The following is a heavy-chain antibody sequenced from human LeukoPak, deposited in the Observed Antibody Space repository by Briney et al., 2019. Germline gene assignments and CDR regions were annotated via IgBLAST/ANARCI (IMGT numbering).Heavy chain of an antibody. CDR1: GYTFTSYG. V-gene: IGHV1-18*01. CDR2: ISAYNGNT. Sequence: ASVKVSCKAPGYTFTSYGISWVRQAPGQGLEWMGWISAYNGNTNYAQKLQGRVTMTTDTSTSTAYMELRSLRSDDTAVYYCARAQSGYDRYYYFDYWGQGTLVTVSS. CDR3: ARAQSGYDRYYYFDY. J-gene: IGHJ4*02. D-gene: IGHD5-12*01.